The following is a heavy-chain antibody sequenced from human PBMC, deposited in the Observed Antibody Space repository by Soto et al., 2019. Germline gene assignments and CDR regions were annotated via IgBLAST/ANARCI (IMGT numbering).Heavy chain of an antibody. V-gene: IGHV2-5*02. J-gene: IGHJ4*02. CDR2: IYWDDDK. CDR1: GFSLSASGVG. D-gene: IGHD2-2*01. Sequence: SGPTLVKPTQTLTLTCTFSGFSLSASGVGVGWIRQPPGKALEWLALIYWDDDKGYSPYLKSRFTITKDNSKNQVVLTMTNMDPVDTATYFCAHIGDLYCNSITCPFDYWGQGILVTVSS. CDR3: AHIGDLYCNSITCPFDY.